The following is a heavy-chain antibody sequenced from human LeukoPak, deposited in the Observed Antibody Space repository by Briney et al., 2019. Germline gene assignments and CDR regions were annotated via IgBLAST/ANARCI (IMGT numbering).Heavy chain of an antibody. CDR1: GFTFRSYS. CDR2: ISPSGSST. D-gene: IGHD3-10*01. CDR3: VRDYLGESGAGGC. Sequence: GGSLRLSCAASGFTFRSYSMNWVRQAPGKGLDWVSSISPSGSSTYNADSVRGRFTISRDNAKDAVYLQMNSLRGEDTAVYYCVRDYLGESGAGGCWGQGILFTVSS. V-gene: IGHV3-21*01. J-gene: IGHJ4*02.